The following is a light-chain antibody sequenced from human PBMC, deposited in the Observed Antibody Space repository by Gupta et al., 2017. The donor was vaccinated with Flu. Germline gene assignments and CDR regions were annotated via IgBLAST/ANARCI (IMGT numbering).Light chain of an antibody. Sequence: EIVLTQSPGTLSLSPGERATLSCRASQSVSSDYLGWYQQKPGQAPRLFIYGASYRATGIPDRFSGSGSGTDFTLTISRLEPEDFAVYYCQHYGSSPFTFGPGTKVDVK. J-gene: IGKJ3*01. V-gene: IGKV3-20*01. CDR3: QHYGSSPFT. CDR2: GAS. CDR1: QSVSSDY.